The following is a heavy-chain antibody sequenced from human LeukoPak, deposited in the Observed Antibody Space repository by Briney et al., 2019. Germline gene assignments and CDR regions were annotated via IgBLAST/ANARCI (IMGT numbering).Heavy chain of an antibody. CDR1: GYTFTGYY. D-gene: IGHD3-10*01. V-gene: IGHV1-69*06. Sequence: SVKVSCKASGYTFTGYYMHWVRQAPGQGLEWMGVIITIFHTPYYAPKFQGRVTITADKSTSTVYMEVSSLRSEDTAVYYCARVRGVGSDSFDYWGQGTLVTVSS. CDR3: ARVRGVGSDSFDY. CDR2: IITIFHTP. J-gene: IGHJ4*02.